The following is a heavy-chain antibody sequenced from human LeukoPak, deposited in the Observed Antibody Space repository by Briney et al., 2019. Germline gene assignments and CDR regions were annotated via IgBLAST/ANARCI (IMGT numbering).Heavy chain of an antibody. D-gene: IGHD6-19*01. CDR3: ARDPGAVASLRGAYYYYYMDV. V-gene: IGHV4-4*07. CDR2: IYTSGNT. Sequence: SETLSLTCTVSGGSISNYYWSWIRQPAGKGLEWIGRIYTSGNTNYNPSLKSRVTMSVDMSKNQLSLKLSSVTAADTAVYYCARDPGAVASLRGAYYYYYMDVWGKGTTVTVSS. J-gene: IGHJ6*03. CDR1: GGSISNYY.